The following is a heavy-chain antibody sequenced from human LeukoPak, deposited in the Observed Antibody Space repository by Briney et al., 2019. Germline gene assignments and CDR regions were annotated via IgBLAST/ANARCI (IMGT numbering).Heavy chain of an antibody. CDR2: ISAYNGNT. V-gene: IGHV1-18*01. CDR3: ARAGITMVRGASDAFDI. Sequence: ASVKVSCKASGYTFTSYGISWVRQAPGQGLEWMGWISAYNGNTNYAQKLQGRVTMTTDTSTSTAYTELRSLRSDDTAVYYCARAGITMVRGASDAFDIWGQGTMVTVSS. CDR1: GYTFTSYG. D-gene: IGHD3-10*01. J-gene: IGHJ3*02.